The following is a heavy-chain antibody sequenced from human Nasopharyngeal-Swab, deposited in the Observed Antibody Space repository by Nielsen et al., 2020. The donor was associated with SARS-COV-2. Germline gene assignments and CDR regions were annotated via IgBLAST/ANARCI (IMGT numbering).Heavy chain of an antibody. V-gene: IGHV3-74*01. CDR2: INSDGSST. J-gene: IGHJ3*02. CDR1: GFTFSSYW. Sequence: GESLKISCAASGFTFSSYWMHWVRQAPGKGLVWVSRINSDGSSTSNADSVKGRFTISRDNAKNTLYLQMNSLRAEDTAVYYCARDPTSTNIVVVPATNKGAFDIWGQGTMVTVSS. D-gene: IGHD2-2*01. CDR3: ARDPTSTNIVVVPATNKGAFDI.